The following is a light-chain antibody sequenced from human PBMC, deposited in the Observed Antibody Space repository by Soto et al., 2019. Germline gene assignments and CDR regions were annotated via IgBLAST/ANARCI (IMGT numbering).Light chain of an antibody. V-gene: IGLV2-11*01. CDR2: DVS. CDR1: SSDVGGYNY. Sequence: QSALTQPRSVSGSPGQSVTISCTGTSSDVGGYNYVSWYQQHPGKAPKLMIYDVSKRPSGVPDRFSGSKSGNTASQTISGLQAEDEADYYCCSYAGSYTLVFGTGTKVTVL. J-gene: IGLJ1*01. CDR3: CSYAGSYTLV.